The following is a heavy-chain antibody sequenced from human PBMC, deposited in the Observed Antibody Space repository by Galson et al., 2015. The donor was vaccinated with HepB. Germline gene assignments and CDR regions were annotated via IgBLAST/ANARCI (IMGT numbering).Heavy chain of an antibody. CDR3: AREIFGAFDI. V-gene: IGHV4-59*01. J-gene: IGHJ3*02. D-gene: IGHD3-3*01. Sequence: ETLSLTCTVSGGSISSYYWSWIRQPPGKGLEWIGYIYYSGSTNYNPSLKSRVTISVDTSKNQFSLKLSSVTAADTAVYYCAREIFGAFDIWGQGTMVTVSS. CDR1: GGSISSYY. CDR2: IYYSGST.